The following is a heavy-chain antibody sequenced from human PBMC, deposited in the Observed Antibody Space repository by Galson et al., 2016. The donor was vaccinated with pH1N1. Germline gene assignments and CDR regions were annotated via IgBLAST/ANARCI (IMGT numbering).Heavy chain of an antibody. J-gene: IGHJ6*02. Sequence: SLRLSCAASGFTFSRYGMHWVRQTPGKGLEWVAVISYDGRKGYYADSVKGRFTISRDNSRSTLYLQLNSLRGDDTAVYYCAKDRDSSGPQHHYYYGMDIWGRGTTVTVSS. CDR2: ISYDGRKG. CDR1: GFTFSRYG. D-gene: IGHD3-22*01. CDR3: AKDRDSSGPQHHYYYGMDI. V-gene: IGHV3-30*18.